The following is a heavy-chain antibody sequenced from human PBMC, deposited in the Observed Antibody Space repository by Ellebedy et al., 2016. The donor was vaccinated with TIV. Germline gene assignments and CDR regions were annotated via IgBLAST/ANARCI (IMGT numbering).Heavy chain of an antibody. CDR3: ARVIGLLDCDGATCSPPPPLDY. V-gene: IGHV1-46*01. CDR1: GYRFTKFY. CDR2: IDPSVGTT. D-gene: IGHD2-21*01. Sequence: ASVKVSCKASGYRFTKFYMHWMRQAPGQGPEWMGVIDPSVGTTTYAQKFQERVAMTRDMSTSTVHMELRSLRSDDTAVYYCARVIGLLDCDGATCSPPPPLDYWGRGTLVTVSS. J-gene: IGHJ4*02.